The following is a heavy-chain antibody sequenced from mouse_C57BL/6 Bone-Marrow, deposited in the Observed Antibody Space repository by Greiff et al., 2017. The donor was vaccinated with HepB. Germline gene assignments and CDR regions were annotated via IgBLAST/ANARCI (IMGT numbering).Heavy chain of an antibody. Sequence: EVQRVESGGGLVQPGGSLSLSCAASGFTFTDYYMSWVRQPPGKALEWLGFIRNKANGYTTEYSVSVKGRFTISRDNSQSILYLQMNALRAEASATYYCTRYRYDYGRFAYWGQGTLVTVSA. CDR1: GFTFTDYY. D-gene: IGHD2-4*01. CDR2: IRNKANGYTT. V-gene: IGHV7-3*01. J-gene: IGHJ3*01. CDR3: TRYRYDYGRFAY.